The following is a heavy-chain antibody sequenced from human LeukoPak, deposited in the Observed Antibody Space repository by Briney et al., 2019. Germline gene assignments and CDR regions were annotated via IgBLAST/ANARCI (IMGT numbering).Heavy chain of an antibody. J-gene: IGHJ2*01. CDR2: ISAYNGNT. D-gene: IGHD1-14*01. V-gene: IGHV1-18*01. CDR3: ARVPGLDWYFDL. Sequence: XXQGLXWMGWISAYNGNTNYAQKLQGRVTMITDTSTSTAYMELRSLRSDDTAVYYCARVPGLDWYFDLWGRGTLVTVSS.